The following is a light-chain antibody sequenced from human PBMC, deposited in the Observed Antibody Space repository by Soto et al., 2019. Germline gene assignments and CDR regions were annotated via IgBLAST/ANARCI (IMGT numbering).Light chain of an antibody. V-gene: IGKV1-39*01. Sequence: DIQMTQSPSSLSASVGDRVTITCRASQSISRHLNWYQQKPGKAPILLIFGASTLQNGVPTSFSGSGSGTDFTLTISSLQPEDFETYYCQQSYSTPRTFGQGTKVDIK. J-gene: IGKJ1*01. CDR2: GAS. CDR1: QSISRH. CDR3: QQSYSTPRT.